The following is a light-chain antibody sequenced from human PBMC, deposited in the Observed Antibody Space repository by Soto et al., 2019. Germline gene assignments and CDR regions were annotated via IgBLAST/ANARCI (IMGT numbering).Light chain of an antibody. Sequence: DIQMTQSPSTLSTSVGDRVTITCRASQSISSWLAWYQQKPGKAPNLLIYKASSLESGVPSRFSGSGSETEFTLTISSLQPDDFATYYCQQYDDSPYTFGQGTKLEIK. CDR2: KAS. CDR3: QQYDDSPYT. V-gene: IGKV1-5*03. CDR1: QSISSW. J-gene: IGKJ2*01.